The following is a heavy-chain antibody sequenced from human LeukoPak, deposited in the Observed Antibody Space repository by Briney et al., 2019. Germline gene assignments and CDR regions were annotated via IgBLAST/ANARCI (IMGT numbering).Heavy chain of an antibody. V-gene: IGHV4-59*12. Sequence: PSETLSLTCAVYGGSFSGYYWSWIRQPPGKGLEWIGYIYYSGSTNYNPSLKSRVTISVDTSKNQFFLRLESLTAADTAVYYCAREFAGYYFDYWGQGTLVTVSS. J-gene: IGHJ4*02. CDR1: GGSFSGYY. D-gene: IGHD3-10*01. CDR2: IYYSGST. CDR3: AREFAGYYFDY.